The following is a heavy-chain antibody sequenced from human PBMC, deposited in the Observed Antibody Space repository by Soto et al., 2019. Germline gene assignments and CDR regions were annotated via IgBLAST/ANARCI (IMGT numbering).Heavy chain of an antibody. V-gene: IGHV1-46*01. CDR1: GYTFTSYY. J-gene: IGHJ4*02. Sequence: GASVKVSCKASGYTFTSYYMHWVRQAPGQGFEWMGIINPSGGSTSYAQKFQGRVTMTRDTSTSTVYMELSSLRSEDTAVYYCARDRAEYYYDSSGSPNLDFEYWGQGPLVTVAS. CDR3: ARDRAEYYYDSSGSPNLDFEY. CDR2: INPSGGST. D-gene: IGHD3-22*01.